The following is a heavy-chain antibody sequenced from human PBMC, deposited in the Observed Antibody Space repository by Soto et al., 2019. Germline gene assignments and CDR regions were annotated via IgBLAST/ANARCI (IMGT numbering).Heavy chain of an antibody. CDR2: VSHVGDNK. CDR3: ARDMSGGTYNYYYGMDV. D-gene: IGHD1-26*01. CDR1: GFTSNLFT. J-gene: IGHJ6*02. Sequence: GGSLRLSCAASGFTSNLFTFHWVRRAPGRGLEWVAVVSHVGDNKFYADSVKGRFTISRDNSKNTLYLQMNSLRADDTAVYYCARDMSGGTYNYYYGMDVWGQGTTVTVSS. V-gene: IGHV3-30-3*01.